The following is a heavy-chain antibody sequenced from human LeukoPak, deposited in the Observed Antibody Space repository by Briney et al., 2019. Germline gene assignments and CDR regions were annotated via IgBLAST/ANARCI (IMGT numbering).Heavy chain of an antibody. CDR1: GYTFNSFG. CDR3: ARDQMNIAAAGAYFDY. CDR2: IGAYNGNT. D-gene: IGHD6-13*01. V-gene: IGHV1-18*01. Sequence: ASVKVSCKASGYTFNSFGISWVRQAPGQGLEWMGWIGAYNGNTKYGQKLQGRVTMTTDTSTSTAYMELRSLRSDDAAVYYCARDQMNIAAAGAYFDYWGQGTLVTVSS. J-gene: IGHJ4*02.